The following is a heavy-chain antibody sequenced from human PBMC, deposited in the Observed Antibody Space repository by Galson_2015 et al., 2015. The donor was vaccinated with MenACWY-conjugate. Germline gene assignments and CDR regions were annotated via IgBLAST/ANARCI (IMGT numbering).Heavy chain of an antibody. CDR3: TRHINSSGIFDY. Sequence: SLRLSCEASGFTFSGSTMHWVRQASGKGLEWVGRIRTKLNNYATEYAASVKGRFTISRDDSKNTAYLQMNSLETEDTAIYYCTRHINSSGIFDYWGQGTLVTVSS. CDR1: GFTFSGST. J-gene: IGHJ4*02. CDR2: IRTKLNNYAT. D-gene: IGHD6-19*01. V-gene: IGHV3-73*01.